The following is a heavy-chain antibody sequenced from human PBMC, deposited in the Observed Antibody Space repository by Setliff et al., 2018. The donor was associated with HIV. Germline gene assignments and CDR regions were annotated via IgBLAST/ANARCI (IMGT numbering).Heavy chain of an antibody. D-gene: IGHD2-2*01. CDR3: ARGDVVVPAAIVVDWFDP. Sequence: ASVKVSCKASGYTFINYDIYWVRQTTGQGLEWMGWMNPDSGNTGYAQKFQGRVTITRDTSASTAYMELSSLTSEDTAVYYCARGDVVVPAAIVVDWFDPWGQGTLVTVSS. J-gene: IGHJ5*02. CDR2: MNPDSGNT. V-gene: IGHV1-8*03. CDR1: GYTFINYD.